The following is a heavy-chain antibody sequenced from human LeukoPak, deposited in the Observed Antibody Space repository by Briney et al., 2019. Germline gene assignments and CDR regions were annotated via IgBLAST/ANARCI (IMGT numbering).Heavy chain of an antibody. CDR2: IYPGDSET. V-gene: IGHV5-51*01. Sequence: GALLKICCEGSGYSIINYWIGWLRQMAGKGVELMGIIYPGDSETRYSPSFQGQVTFSADKSISTAYLQWSSLKASDTAMYYCARRPRGEMATSYYFDYWGQGTLVTVSS. J-gene: IGHJ4*02. CDR1: GYSIINYW. CDR3: ARRPRGEMATSYYFDY. D-gene: IGHD5-24*01.